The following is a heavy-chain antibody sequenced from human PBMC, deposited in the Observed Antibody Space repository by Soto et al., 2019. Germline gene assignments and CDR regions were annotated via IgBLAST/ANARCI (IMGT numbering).Heavy chain of an antibody. CDR3: ARGLGYYDYIWGSYRLDY. J-gene: IGHJ4*02. V-gene: IGHV4-34*01. CDR1: GGSFSGYY. Sequence: QVQLQQWGAGLLKPSETLSLTCAVYGGSFSGYYWSWIRQPPGKGLEWIGEINHSGSTNYNPSLKSRVTISVDTAKTQFSLKLSSVTAADTAVYYCARGLGYYDYIWGSYRLDYWGQGTLVTVSS. D-gene: IGHD3-16*02. CDR2: INHSGST.